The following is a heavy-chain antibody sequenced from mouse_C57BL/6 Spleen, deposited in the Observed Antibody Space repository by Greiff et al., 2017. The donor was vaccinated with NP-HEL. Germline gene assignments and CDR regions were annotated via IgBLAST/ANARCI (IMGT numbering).Heavy chain of an antibody. J-gene: IGHJ3*01. Sequence: QVQLQQPGTELVKPGASVKLSCKASGYTFTSYWMHWVKQRPGQGLEWIGNINPSNGGTNYNEKFKSKATLTVDKSSSTAYMKLSSLTSEDSAVYYCAKGGYYYGSSYGFAYWGQGTLVTVSA. V-gene: IGHV1-53*01. CDR1: GYTFTSYW. D-gene: IGHD1-1*01. CDR3: AKGGYYYGSSYGFAY. CDR2: INPSNGGT.